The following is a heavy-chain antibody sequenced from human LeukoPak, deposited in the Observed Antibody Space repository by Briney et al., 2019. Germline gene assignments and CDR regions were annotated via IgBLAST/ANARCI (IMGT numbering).Heavy chain of an antibody. D-gene: IGHD6-6*01. CDR3: AREGGGSSSSTGFDP. V-gene: IGHV1-3*01. CDR2: INAGNGNT. J-gene: IGHJ5*02. Sequence: AASVKVSCKASGYTFTSYAMHWVRQAPGQRLEWMGWINAGNGNTKYSQKFQGRVTMTRNTSISTAYMELSSLRSEDTAVYYCAREGGGSSSSTGFDPWGQGTLVTVSS. CDR1: GYTFTSYA.